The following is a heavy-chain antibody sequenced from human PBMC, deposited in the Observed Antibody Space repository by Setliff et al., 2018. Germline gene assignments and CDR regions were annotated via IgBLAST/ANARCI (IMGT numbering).Heavy chain of an antibody. Sequence: SETLSLTCTVPGGSISDNGYFWVWVRQPPGKGLEWIGNIYFGGNTYFNPSFKSRVTLSIDTSNSQFSLKLSSVTAADTAIYYCARDASASDGRNAFDIWGQGTMVTV. D-gene: IGHD1-26*01. CDR3: ARDASASDGRNAFDI. CDR2: IYFGGNT. CDR1: GGSISDNGYF. J-gene: IGHJ3*02. V-gene: IGHV4-39*07.